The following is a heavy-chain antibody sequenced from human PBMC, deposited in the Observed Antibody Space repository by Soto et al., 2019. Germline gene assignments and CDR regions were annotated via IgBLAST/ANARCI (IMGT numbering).Heavy chain of an antibody. V-gene: IGHV4-39*01. CDR3: ASLGDTRYYYYGMDV. J-gene: IGHJ6*02. CDR1: GGSISSSSYY. CDR2: IYYSGST. Sequence: SETLSLTCTVSGGSISSSSYYWGWIRQPPGKGLEWIGSIYYSGSTYYNPSLKSRVTISVDTSKNQFSLKLSYVTAADTAVYYCASLGDTRYYYYGMDVWGQGTTVTVAS. D-gene: IGHD3-3*01.